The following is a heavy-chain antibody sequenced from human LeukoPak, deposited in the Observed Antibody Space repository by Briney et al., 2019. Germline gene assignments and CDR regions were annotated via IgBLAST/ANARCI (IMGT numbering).Heavy chain of an antibody. J-gene: IGHJ4*02. CDR3: AKDSEPDRGLRLGY. D-gene: IGHD1-1*01. CDR2: ISWNSGSI. Sequence: GGSLRLSCAVSGFTFDDYAMPWVRQAPGKGLEWVSGISWNSGSIGYADTVKGRFTISRDNAKNSLYLQMNSLRAEDTALYYCAKDSEPDRGLRLGYWGQGTLVTVSS. CDR1: GFTFDDYA. V-gene: IGHV3-9*01.